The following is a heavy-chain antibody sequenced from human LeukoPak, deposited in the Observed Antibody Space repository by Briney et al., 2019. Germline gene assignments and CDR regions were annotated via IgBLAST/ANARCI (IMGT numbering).Heavy chain of an antibody. CDR2: IWTNWST. CDR3: ARAATMVRGVNPYYYYYYTDV. D-gene: IGHD3-10*01. V-gene: IGHV4-4*07. CDR1: GGSISNCY. J-gene: IGHJ6*03. Sequence: PSETLSLICTVSGGSISNCYWSGIRQPAAKGLEEIGRIWTNWSTNYTASLKSRVTISVDTSKYQFSLKLSSVTAADTAVYYCARAATMVRGVNPYYYYYYTDVWGKRITVTASS.